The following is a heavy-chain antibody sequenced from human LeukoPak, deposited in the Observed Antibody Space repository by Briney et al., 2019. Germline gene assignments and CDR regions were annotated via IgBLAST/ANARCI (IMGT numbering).Heavy chain of an antibody. CDR3: ARAAAVSSGYYNYYYYYMDV. Sequence: GASVKVSCKASGGTFSSYAISWVRQAPGQGLEWMGEIIPIFGTANYAHKFQGRVTITTDESTSTAYMELSSLRSEDTAVYYCARAAAVSSGYYNYYYYYMDVWGKGTTVTVSS. D-gene: IGHD3-22*01. V-gene: IGHV1-69*05. J-gene: IGHJ6*03. CDR2: IIPIFGTA. CDR1: GGTFSSYA.